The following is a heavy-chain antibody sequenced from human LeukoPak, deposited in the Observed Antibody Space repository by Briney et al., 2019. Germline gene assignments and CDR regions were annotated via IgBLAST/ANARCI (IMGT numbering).Heavy chain of an antibody. J-gene: IGHJ4*02. V-gene: IGHV3-30*02. CDR2: IRYDGSNK. Sequence: GGSLRLSCAASGFTFSSYGMHWVRQAPGKGLEWVAFIRYDGSNKYYADSVKGRFTISRDNSKNTLYLQMNSLRAEDTAVYYCAKDAFGGPYYYDSSGYPPQDYWGQGTLVTVSS. D-gene: IGHD3-22*01. CDR3: AKDAFGGPYYYDSSGYPPQDY. CDR1: GFTFSSYG.